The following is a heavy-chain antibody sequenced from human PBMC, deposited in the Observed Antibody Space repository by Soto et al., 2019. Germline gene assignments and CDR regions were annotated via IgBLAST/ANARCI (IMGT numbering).Heavy chain of an antibody. Sequence: PGGSMRLSCAASGFTFSDYYMSWIRQAPGKGLEWVSYISSSSSYTNYADSVKGRFTISRDNAKNSLYLQMNSLRAEDTAVFYCPRGGRSGSSYGPIDYWGQGTLVTVSS. J-gene: IGHJ4*02. CDR3: PRGGRSGSSYGPIDY. V-gene: IGHV3-11*06. CDR2: ISSSSSYT. CDR1: GFTFSDYY. D-gene: IGHD5-18*01.